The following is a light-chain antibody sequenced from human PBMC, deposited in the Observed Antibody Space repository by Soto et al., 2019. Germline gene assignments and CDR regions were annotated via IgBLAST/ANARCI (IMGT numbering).Light chain of an antibody. CDR3: SSYAGSNNYV. CDR2: EVS. J-gene: IGLJ1*01. V-gene: IGLV2-8*01. Sequence: QSALTQPASVSGSPGQSITISCTGSSNDIGAYKYVSWYQQHPGKAPKLMIFEVSERPSGVPDRFSGSKSGNTASLTVSGLQADDEAEYYCSSYAGSNNYVFGTGTKLTVL. CDR1: SNDIGAYKY.